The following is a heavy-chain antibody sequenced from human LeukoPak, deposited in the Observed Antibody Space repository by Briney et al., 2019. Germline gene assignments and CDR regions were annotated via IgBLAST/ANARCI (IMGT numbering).Heavy chain of an antibody. V-gene: IGHV4-39*07. J-gene: IGHJ6*03. CDR2: IYYSGST. D-gene: IGHD3-9*01. Sequence: SETLSLTCTVSGGSISSSSYYWGWIRQPPGKGLEWIGSIYYSGSTYYNPSLKSRVTISVDTSKNQFSLKLSSVTAADTAVYYCARGSYDILTGYYGDYYYYYMDVWGKGTTVTISS. CDR3: ARGSYDILTGYYGDYYYYYMDV. CDR1: GGSISSSSYY.